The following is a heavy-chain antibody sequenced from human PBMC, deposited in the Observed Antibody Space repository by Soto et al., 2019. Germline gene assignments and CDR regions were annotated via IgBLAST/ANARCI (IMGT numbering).Heavy chain of an antibody. V-gene: IGHV1-18*04. Sequence: ASVKVSCKTSGYTFTSYGISWVRQAPGQGLEWMGWISTYNGNTNYAQKFQGRATMTTDTSTTTAYMELRSLKSDDTAVYYCARLLFLEWFDDYWGQGTLVTVSS. CDR3: ARLLFLEWFDDY. CDR1: GYTFTSYG. CDR2: ISTYNGNT. D-gene: IGHD3-3*01. J-gene: IGHJ4*02.